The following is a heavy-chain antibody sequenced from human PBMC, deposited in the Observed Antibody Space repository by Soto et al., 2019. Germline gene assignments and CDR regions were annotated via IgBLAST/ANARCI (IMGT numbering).Heavy chain of an antibody. V-gene: IGHV4-4*07. CDR1: GGSISSYY. CDR3: ARSPPRLVINNYYYYYGMDV. CDR2: IYTSGST. D-gene: IGHD3-9*01. J-gene: IGHJ6*02. Sequence: SETLSLTCTVSGGSISSYYWSRIRQPAGKGLEWIGRIYTSGSTNYNPSLKSRVTISVDTSKNQFSLKLSSVTAAGTAVYYCARSPPRLVINNYYYYYGMDVWGQGTTVTVSS.